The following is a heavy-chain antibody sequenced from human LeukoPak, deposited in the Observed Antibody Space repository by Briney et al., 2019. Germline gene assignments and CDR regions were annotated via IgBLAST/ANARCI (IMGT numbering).Heavy chain of an antibody. Sequence: PSQTLSLTCTVSGGSISSGGYYWGWIRQPPGKGLEWIGNIYYSGSTYYNPSLKSRVTISVDTSKNQFSLKLSSVTAADTAVYYCARDTAVEYFFSSNWFDPWGQGTLVTVSS. CDR3: ARDTAVEYFFSSNWFDP. V-gene: IGHV4-39*07. D-gene: IGHD5-18*01. J-gene: IGHJ5*02. CDR1: GGSISSGGYY. CDR2: IYYSGST.